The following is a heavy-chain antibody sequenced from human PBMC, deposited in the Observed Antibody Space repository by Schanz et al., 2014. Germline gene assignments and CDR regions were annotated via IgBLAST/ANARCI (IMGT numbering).Heavy chain of an antibody. V-gene: IGHV1-18*01. Sequence: QVQLVQSGAEVKKPGASVKVSCKASGGTFSTYTISWVRQAPGQGLEWMGWITAYNGDTNYALKLQGRVTMTADTSTSTAYMDLRSLRSDDTAVYYCARDNGRIPAANSFDYWGQGSLVTVSS. D-gene: IGHD1-26*01. CDR3: ARDNGRIPAANSFDY. CDR2: ITAYNGDT. J-gene: IGHJ4*02. CDR1: GGTFSTYT.